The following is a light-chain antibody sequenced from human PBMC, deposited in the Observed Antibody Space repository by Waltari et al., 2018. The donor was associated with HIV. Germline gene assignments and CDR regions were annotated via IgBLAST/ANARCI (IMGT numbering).Light chain of an antibody. CDR1: QTVDSSY. CDR3: QHYGISPPWT. V-gene: IGKV3-20*01. CDR2: GAS. J-gene: IGKJ1*01. Sequence: PGERATLSCRASQTVDSSYLAWYQQKPGQAPRLLIYGASSRATGVPDRFSGSGSGTDFTLTVSRLEPEDFAVYYCQHYGISPPWTFGHGTKVEIK.